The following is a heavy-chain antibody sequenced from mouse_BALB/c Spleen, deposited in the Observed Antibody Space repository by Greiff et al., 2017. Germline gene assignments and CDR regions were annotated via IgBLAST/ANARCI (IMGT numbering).Heavy chain of an antibody. D-gene: IGHD1-1*01. CDR3: ARWIYYYGSRDPWFAY. J-gene: IGHJ3*01. CDR1: GYAFSSYW. Sequence: QVQLQQSGAELVRPGSSVKISCKASGYAFSSYWMNWVKQRPGQGLEWIGQIYPGDGDTNYNGKFKGKATLTADKSSSTAYMQLSSLTSEDSAVYFCARWIYYYGSRDPWFAYWGQGTLGTVSA. V-gene: IGHV1-80*01. CDR2: IYPGDGDT.